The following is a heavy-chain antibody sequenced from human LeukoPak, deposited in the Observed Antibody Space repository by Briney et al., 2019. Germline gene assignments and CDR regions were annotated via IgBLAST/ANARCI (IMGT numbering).Heavy chain of an antibody. J-gene: IGHJ4*02. CDR1: GYTFTSYG. CDR3: ARVRETMIVVAELDY. Sequence: ASVEVSCKASGYTFTSYGISWVRQAPGQGLEWMGWISAYNGNTNYAQKLQGRVTMTTDTSTSTAYMELRSLRSDDTAVYYCARVRETMIVVAELDYWGQGTLVTVSS. CDR2: ISAYNGNT. D-gene: IGHD3-22*01. V-gene: IGHV1-18*01.